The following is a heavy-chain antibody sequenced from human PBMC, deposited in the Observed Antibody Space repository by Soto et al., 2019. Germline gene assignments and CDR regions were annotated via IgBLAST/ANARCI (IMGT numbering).Heavy chain of an antibody. CDR2: IKQDGTAQ. D-gene: IGHD6-19*01. CDR1: GFTFSNYW. CDR3: GGSSGWPGVYDY. Sequence: EVQLVESGGGLVQPGESLRLSCAASGFTFSNYWMTWVRQAPGKGLEWVANIKQDGTAQYYVDSVKGRFTISRDNAKNALYLQMNSLRAEDTAVDYCGGSSGWPGVYDYWGQGTLVAVSS. V-gene: IGHV3-7*05. J-gene: IGHJ4*02.